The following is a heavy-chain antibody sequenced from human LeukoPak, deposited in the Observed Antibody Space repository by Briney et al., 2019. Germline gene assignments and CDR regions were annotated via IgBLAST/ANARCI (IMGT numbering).Heavy chain of an antibody. V-gene: IGHV3-21*01. CDR2: ISSSSSYI. J-gene: IGHJ4*02. Sequence: GGSLRLSCAASGFTFSSYSMNWVRQAPGKGLEWVSSISSSSSYIYYADSVKGRFTISRDNAKNSLYLQMNSLRAEDTAVYYCARDDYGEGDFDYWGQGTPVTVSS. CDR1: GFTFSSYS. D-gene: IGHD4-17*01. CDR3: ARDDYGEGDFDY.